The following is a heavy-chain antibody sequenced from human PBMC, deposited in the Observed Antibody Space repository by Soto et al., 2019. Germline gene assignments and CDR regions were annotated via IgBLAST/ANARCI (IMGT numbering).Heavy chain of an antibody. Sequence: EVQLLESGGGLVQPGGSLRLSCAASGFTFSTYAMSWVRQAPGKGLEWVSGIRAGGGDTYYADSVKGRLTISRDDSKNTLFVEMNSLRAEDTAVYYCAKGFSGAFDSWCRGTMVTVSS. CDR2: IRAGGGDT. CDR1: GFTFSTYA. D-gene: IGHD7-27*01. J-gene: IGHJ3*02. V-gene: IGHV3-23*01. CDR3: AKGFSGAFDS.